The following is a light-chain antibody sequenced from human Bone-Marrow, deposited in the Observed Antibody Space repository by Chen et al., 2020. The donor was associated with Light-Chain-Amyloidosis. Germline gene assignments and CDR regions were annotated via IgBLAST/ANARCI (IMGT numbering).Light chain of an antibody. Sequence: YVLTQSSSVSVAPGQTATSACVGNNIGSTSVHWYQQTPGQAPLLVVYDDSDRPSGIPERLSGSNSGNTATLTISRVEAGDEADYYCQVWDRSSDRPVFGGGTKLTVL. V-gene: IGLV3-21*02. CDR1: NIGSTS. CDR2: DDS. CDR3: QVWDRSSDRPV. J-gene: IGLJ3*02.